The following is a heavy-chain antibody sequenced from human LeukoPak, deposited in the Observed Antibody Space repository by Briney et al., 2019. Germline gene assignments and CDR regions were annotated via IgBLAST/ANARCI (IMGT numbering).Heavy chain of an antibody. CDR2: ITGSGGST. V-gene: IGHV3-23*01. J-gene: IGHJ4*02. CDR1: GFIFSRYD. Sequence: GGSLRLSCAASGFIFSRYDMNWVRQAPGKGLEWVSGITGSGGSTYYADSVKGRFTISRDNSKNTLHLQMNSLRAEDTAVYYCAKSQQLVFFEHWGQGTLVTVSS. CDR3: AKSQQLVFFEH. D-gene: IGHD6-13*01.